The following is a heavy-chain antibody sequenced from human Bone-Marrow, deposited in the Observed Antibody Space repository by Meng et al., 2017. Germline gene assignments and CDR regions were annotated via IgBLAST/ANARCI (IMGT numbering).Heavy chain of an antibody. CDR2: MTYDGSNK. CDR1: GFTFSSYA. D-gene: IGHD2-2*01. V-gene: IGHV3-30*04. Sequence: GGSLRLYCAASGFTFSSYAMHWVRQAPGKGLEGVAVMTYDGSNKDYADSVKGRFTISRDNSKNTLYLQMNSLGAEDTAVYYCAREVESTSFGGMDVWGQGTTVTVSS. J-gene: IGHJ6*02. CDR3: AREVESTSFGGMDV.